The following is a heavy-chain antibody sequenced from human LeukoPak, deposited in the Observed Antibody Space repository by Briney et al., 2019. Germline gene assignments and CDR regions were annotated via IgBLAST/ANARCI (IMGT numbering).Heavy chain of an antibody. CDR3: AKDPLPGRLGAFDY. CDR1: GFTFSSYA. D-gene: IGHD1-26*01. J-gene: IGHJ4*02. CDR2: ISGGGGSA. Sequence: PGGSLRLSCAASGFTFSSYAMSWIRRVPGKGLEWVSGISGGGGSAYYADSVKGRYTISRDNSKSTMYLQMNSLRAEDTAVYYCAKDPLPGRLGAFDYWGQGTLVTVSS. V-gene: IGHV3-23*01.